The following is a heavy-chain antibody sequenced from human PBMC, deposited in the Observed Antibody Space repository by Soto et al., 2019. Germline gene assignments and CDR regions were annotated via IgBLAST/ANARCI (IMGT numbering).Heavy chain of an antibody. CDR3: AKDLSAQSDSWINWFDP. CDR2: ISWKSGTI. D-gene: IGHD6-13*01. Sequence: EVQLVESGGGLVQPGGSLRLSCAASGFTFEDYVMHWVRHATGRGLEWVSGISWKSGTIGYADSVKGRLPISRDNDKNSLYLQMNSLRTEETAFYCCAKDLSAQSDSWINWFDPWGPGTLVTVSS. V-gene: IGHV3-9*01. J-gene: IGHJ5*02. CDR1: GFTFEDYV.